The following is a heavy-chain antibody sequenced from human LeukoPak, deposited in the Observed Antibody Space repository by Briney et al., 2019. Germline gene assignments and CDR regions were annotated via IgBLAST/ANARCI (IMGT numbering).Heavy chain of an antibody. CDR2: INTNTGNP. CDR1: GYTFTSYA. Sequence: ASVKVSCKASGYTFTSYAMNWVRRAPGQGLEWMRWINTNTGNPTYAQGFTGRFVFSLDTSVSTAYLQISSLKAEDTAVYYCARVKTGTTSVPWFDPWGQGTLVTVSS. J-gene: IGHJ5*02. D-gene: IGHD1-7*01. CDR3: ARVKTGTTSVPWFDP. V-gene: IGHV7-4-1*02.